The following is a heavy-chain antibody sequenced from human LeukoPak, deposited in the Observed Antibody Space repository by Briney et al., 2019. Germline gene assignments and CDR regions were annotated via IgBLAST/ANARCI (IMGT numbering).Heavy chain of an antibody. V-gene: IGHV3-48*03. J-gene: IGHJ4*02. CDR2: ISSSGSTI. CDR1: GFTFSSYE. CDR3: ARGELIRSGDY. Sequence: PGGSLRHSCAASGFTFSSYEMNWVRQAPGKGLEWVSYISSSGSTIYYADSVKGRFTISRDNAKNSLYLQMNSLRAEDTAVYYCARGELIRSGDYWGQGTLVTVSS. D-gene: IGHD4-17*01.